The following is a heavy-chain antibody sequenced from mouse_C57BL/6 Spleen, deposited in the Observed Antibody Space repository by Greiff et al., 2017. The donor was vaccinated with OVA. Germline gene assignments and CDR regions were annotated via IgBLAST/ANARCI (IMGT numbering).Heavy chain of an antibody. V-gene: IGHV1-18*01. CDR2: INPNNGGT. J-gene: IGHJ2*01. Sequence: EVKLVESGPELVKPGASVKIPCKASGYTFTYYNMDWVKQSHGKSLEWIGDINPNNGGTIYNQKFKGKATLTVDKSSSTAYMELRSLTSEDTAVYYCARTDYDGRGFDYWGQGTTLTVSS. D-gene: IGHD2-4*01. CDR3: ARTDYDGRGFDY. CDR1: GYTFTYYN.